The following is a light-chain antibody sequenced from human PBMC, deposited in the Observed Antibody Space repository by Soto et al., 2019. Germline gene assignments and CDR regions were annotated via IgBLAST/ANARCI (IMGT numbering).Light chain of an antibody. CDR1: QSVSSSS. CDR3: QQYDNSPGST. J-gene: IGKJ1*01. CDR2: AAS. Sequence: EIVMTQYPGTLSLSPGERATLSCRASQSVSSSSLASYQQKPGQAPRLLIYAASSRATGIPDRFSGSGSGTDFTLTISRLEPEDFAVYYCQQYDNSPGSTFGQGTKVDSK. V-gene: IGKV3-20*01.